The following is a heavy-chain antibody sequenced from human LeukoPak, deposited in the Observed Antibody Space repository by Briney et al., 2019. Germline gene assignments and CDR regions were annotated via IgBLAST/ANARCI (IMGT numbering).Heavy chain of an antibody. Sequence: GGSLRLSCAASEFTFSSYAMSWVRQAPGKGLEWVSSISGSGGNTYYADSVKGRFTISRDNSKNTLYLQMNSLSAADTAVYYCAKDVHYFRSGTYYPLDYWGQGTLVPVSS. D-gene: IGHD3-10*01. J-gene: IGHJ4*02. V-gene: IGHV3-23*01. CDR3: AKDVHYFRSGTYYPLDY. CDR1: EFTFSSYA. CDR2: ISGSGGNT.